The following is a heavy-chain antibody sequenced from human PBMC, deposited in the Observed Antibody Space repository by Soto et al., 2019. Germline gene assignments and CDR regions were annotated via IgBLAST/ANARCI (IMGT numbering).Heavy chain of an antibody. J-gene: IGHJ4*02. CDR3: AKRATGTDLDY. CDR2: ISGSGDST. Sequence: EVQLLESGGGLVQPGGSLRLSCAASGFTFSSYAMSWVRQAPGKGLEWVSVISGSGDSTYYADSVKGRFTISRDNSKNTLSLHMTSLRAEDTAVYYRAKRATGTDLDYWGQGTLMTVSS. CDR1: GFTFSSYA. V-gene: IGHV3-23*01. D-gene: IGHD1-1*01.